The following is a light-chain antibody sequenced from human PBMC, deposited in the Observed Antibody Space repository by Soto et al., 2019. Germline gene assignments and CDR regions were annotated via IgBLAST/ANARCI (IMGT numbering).Light chain of an antibody. J-gene: IGLJ1*01. V-gene: IGLV2-14*01. CDR1: SSDVGGYNY. CDR2: EVS. CDR3: SSYTSGSTLPWV. Sequence: QSVLTQPASVSGSPGQSITISCTGTSSDVGGYNYVSWYQQHPGKAPKLMIYEVSNRPSGVSNRFSGSKSGNTASLTIFGLQVEDEAVYYCSSYTSGSTLPWVFGTGTKVT.